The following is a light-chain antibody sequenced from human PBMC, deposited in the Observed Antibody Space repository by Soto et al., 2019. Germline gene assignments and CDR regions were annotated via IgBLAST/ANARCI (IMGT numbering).Light chain of an antibody. V-gene: IGKV3-20*01. Sequence: EIVLPQSPGTLSFSPGERASLSCRASQTVHNAYVAWYQQRPGQAPRLLIYAASSRAAGIPDRFSGSGSGTDFTLDISRLEPEDFAVYYCQEYENTPGTFGRGTRLEIK. CDR3: QEYENTPGT. J-gene: IGKJ5*01. CDR2: AAS. CDR1: QTVHNAY.